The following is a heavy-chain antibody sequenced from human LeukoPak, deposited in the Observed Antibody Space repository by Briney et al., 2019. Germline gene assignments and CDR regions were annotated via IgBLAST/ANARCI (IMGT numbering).Heavy chain of an antibody. CDR1: GGSFSGYY. CDR3: ARGYGEYSGYDYVYYFDY. D-gene: IGHD5-12*01. Sequence: SETLSLTCAVYGGSFSGYYWSWIRQPPGKGLEWIGEINHSGSTNYNPSLKSRVTISVDMSKNQFSLKLSSVTAADTAVYYCARGYGEYSGYDYVYYFDYWGQGTLVTVSS. V-gene: IGHV4-34*01. J-gene: IGHJ4*02. CDR2: INHSGST.